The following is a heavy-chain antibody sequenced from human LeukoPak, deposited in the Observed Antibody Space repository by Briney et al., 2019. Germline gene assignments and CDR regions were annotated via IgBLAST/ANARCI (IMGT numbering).Heavy chain of an antibody. Sequence: SETLSLTCTVSGGSISSSSYYWGWIRQPPGMGLEWIGSIFYSGSTYYNPSLKSRLTISVDTSKNQFSLTLSSVTAADTAVYYCARHSPTDAFDIWGQGTMVTVSS. CDR3: ARHSPTDAFDI. D-gene: IGHD4-17*01. CDR1: GGSISSSSYY. V-gene: IGHV4-39*01. CDR2: IFYSGST. J-gene: IGHJ3*02.